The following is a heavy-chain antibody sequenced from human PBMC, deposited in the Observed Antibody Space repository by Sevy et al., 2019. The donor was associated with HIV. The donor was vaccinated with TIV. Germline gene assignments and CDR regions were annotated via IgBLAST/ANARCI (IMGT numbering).Heavy chain of an antibody. CDR1: GFTFSSYE. J-gene: IGHJ3*02. Sequence: GGSLRLSCAASGFTFSSYEMNWVRQAPGKGLEWVSYISSSGSTIYYADSVKGRFTISRDNAKNSLYLQMNSLRAEDTAVYYCARDLLEMATIWSRAFDIWGQGTMVTVSS. V-gene: IGHV3-48*03. CDR2: ISSSGSTI. D-gene: IGHD5-12*01. CDR3: ARDLLEMATIWSRAFDI.